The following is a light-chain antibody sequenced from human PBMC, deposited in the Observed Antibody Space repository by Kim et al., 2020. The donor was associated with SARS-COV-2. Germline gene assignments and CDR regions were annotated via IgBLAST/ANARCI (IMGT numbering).Light chain of an antibody. CDR1: NIGSKD. CDR2: RDS. CDR3: QVWDSSTWV. J-gene: IGLJ3*02. V-gene: IGLV3-9*01. Sequence: VALGQTARITCGGNNIGSKDVHGYQQKPGQAPGLVIYRDSNRPSGIPERFSGSDSGNTATLTISRARAGDEADYYCQVWDSSTWVFGGGTKLTVL.